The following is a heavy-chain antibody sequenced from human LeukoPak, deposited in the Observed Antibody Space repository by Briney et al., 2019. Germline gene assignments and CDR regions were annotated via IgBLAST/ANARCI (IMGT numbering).Heavy chain of an antibody. Sequence: SVKVSCKASGGTFSSYAISWVRQAPGQGLEWMGRIIPILGIANYAQKFQGRVTITADKSTSTAYMEMSSLRSEDTAVYYCARDEGIAAAGMGYYFDYWGQGTLVTVSS. CDR3: ARDEGIAAAGMGYYFDY. J-gene: IGHJ4*02. D-gene: IGHD6-13*01. CDR1: GGTFSSYA. V-gene: IGHV1-69*04. CDR2: IIPILGIA.